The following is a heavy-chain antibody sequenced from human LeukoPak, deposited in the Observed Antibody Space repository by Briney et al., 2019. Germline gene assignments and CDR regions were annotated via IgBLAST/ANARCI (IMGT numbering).Heavy chain of an antibody. J-gene: IGHJ4*02. D-gene: IGHD3-10*01. CDR3: ARSRGLLWFGELDL. Sequence: GGSLRLSCAASGFTFSSYAMHWVRQAPGKGLEYVSAISSNGGSTYYANSVKGRFTISRDNSKNTLYLQMGSLRAEDMAVYYCARSRGLLWFGELDLWGQGTLVTVSS. CDR1: GFTFSSYA. V-gene: IGHV3-64*01. CDR2: ISSNGGST.